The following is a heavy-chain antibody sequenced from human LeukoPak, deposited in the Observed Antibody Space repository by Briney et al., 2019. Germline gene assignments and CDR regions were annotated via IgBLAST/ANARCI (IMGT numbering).Heavy chain of an antibody. Sequence: SETLSLTCTVSGGSISSSSYYWGWIRQPPGKGLEWIGSIYYSGSTYYNPSLKSRVTLSVDTSKNQFSLKLSSVTAADTAVYYCARRSDIVLMVYAMPSVYFDYWGQGTLVTVSS. CDR1: GGSISSSSYY. J-gene: IGHJ4*02. D-gene: IGHD2-8*01. CDR2: IYYSGST. V-gene: IGHV4-39*01. CDR3: ARRSDIVLMVYAMPSVYFDY.